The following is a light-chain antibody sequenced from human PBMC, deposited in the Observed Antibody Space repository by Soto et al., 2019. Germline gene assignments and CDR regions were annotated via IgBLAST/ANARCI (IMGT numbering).Light chain of an antibody. Sequence: HVTQSDSIVSASVGDRVTLICRSSQSIRSWLAWYQQKPGKAPKLLIYDAYSLESGVPSRFSGRRSGTEFTLTIAGLQPEDFATYYCQQYESDSPLTFAGGGKVDIK. CDR1: QSIRSW. J-gene: IGKJ4*01. V-gene: IGKV1-5*02. CDR3: QQYESDSPLT. CDR2: DAY.